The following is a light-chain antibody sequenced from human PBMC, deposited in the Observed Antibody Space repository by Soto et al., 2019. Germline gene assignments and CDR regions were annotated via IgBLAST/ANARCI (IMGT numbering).Light chain of an antibody. V-gene: IGLV2-14*01. CDR1: SSDVGAYNY. CDR3: SSYTTGSLYV. Sequence: QSALTQPASVSGSPGQSIAISCTGTSSDVGAYNYVSWYQQHPGKAPKVMIYDVNNRPSGVSDRFSGSKSGNTASLTISGLQADDEADYYCSSYTTGSLYVFGSGNKVTVL. CDR2: DVN. J-gene: IGLJ1*01.